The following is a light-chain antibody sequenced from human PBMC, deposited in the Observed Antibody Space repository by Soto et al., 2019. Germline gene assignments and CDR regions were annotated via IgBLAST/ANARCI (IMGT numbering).Light chain of an antibody. Sequence: DLPMTQSPSSLSASVGDRVTITCRASQSIDTHLVWYQQKPATAPKILIYVASSLESGVPSRFSGSGFGTDFTLTINNLQPEDFATYYCQQSYTYVRTFGQGTKVQIK. CDR3: QQSYTYVRT. CDR2: VAS. J-gene: IGKJ2*01. V-gene: IGKV1-39*01. CDR1: QSIDTH.